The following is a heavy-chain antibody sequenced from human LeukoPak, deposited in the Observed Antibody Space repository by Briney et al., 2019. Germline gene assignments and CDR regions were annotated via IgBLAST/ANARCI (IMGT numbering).Heavy chain of an antibody. D-gene: IGHD2-2*01. J-gene: IGHJ5*02. Sequence: SETLSLTCAVYGGCFSGYYWSWIRQPPGKRLEWIGEINHSGSTNYNPSLKSRVTISVDTSKNQFSLKLSSVTAADTAVYYCARGFIVVVPAAIGGWFDPWGQGTLVTVSS. CDR2: INHSGST. CDR1: GGCFSGYY. CDR3: ARGFIVVVPAAIGGWFDP. V-gene: IGHV4-34*01.